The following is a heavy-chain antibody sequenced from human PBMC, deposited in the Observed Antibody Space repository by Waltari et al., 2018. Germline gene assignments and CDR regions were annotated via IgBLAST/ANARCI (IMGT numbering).Heavy chain of an antibody. V-gene: IGHV4-34*01. D-gene: IGHD6-13*01. CDR1: GGSFSGYY. J-gene: IGHJ3*02. CDR2: INHSGST. CDR3: YGQQLVQGHNAFDI. Sequence: QVQIQQWGAGLLKPSETLSLTCAVYGGSFSGYYWSWIRQPPGKGLEWIGEINHSGSTNYNPSLKSRVTISVDTSKNQFSLKLSSVTAADTAVYYCYGQQLVQGHNAFDIWGQGTMVTVSS.